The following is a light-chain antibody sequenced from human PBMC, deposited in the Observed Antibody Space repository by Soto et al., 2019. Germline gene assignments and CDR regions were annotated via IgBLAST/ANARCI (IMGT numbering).Light chain of an antibody. V-gene: IGLV4-60*03. CDR3: ETWGNGPRI. J-gene: IGLJ2*01. CDR2: VEGSGNY. CDR1: SDYSTNI. Sequence: QSVLTQSSSASASPGPSVTLTCTLSSDYSTNIIAWHQQQPGRAPRYMLKVEGSGNYNTGSGVPDRFSGSSSGADRYLTISALQAEDEADYYCETWGNGPRIFGGGTKLTVL.